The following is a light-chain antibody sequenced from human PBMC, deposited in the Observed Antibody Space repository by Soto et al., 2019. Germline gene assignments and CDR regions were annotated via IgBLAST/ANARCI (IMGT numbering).Light chain of an antibody. V-gene: IGLV2-14*01. J-gene: IGLJ1*01. Sequence: QSALTQPASVPGSPGQSITISCTGTSSDVGGYNYVSWYQHHPGKAPKLMIYEVSNRPSGVSNRFSGSKSGYTASLTISGLQAEDEADYYCNSYTTTSTYVFGTGTKVTVL. CDR2: EVS. CDR3: NSYTTTSTYV. CDR1: SSDVGGYNY.